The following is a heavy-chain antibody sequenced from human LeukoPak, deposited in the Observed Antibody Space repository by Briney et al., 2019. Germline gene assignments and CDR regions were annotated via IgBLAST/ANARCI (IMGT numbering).Heavy chain of an antibody. CDR3: ARVEYSSPVTDY. J-gene: IGHJ4*02. Sequence: PGGSLRLSCAASEFTFSSYSMNWVRLAPGKGLEWDSSISSSSSYIYYADSVKGRFTISRDNAKNSLYLQMNSLRAEDTAVYYCARVEYSSPVTDYWGQGTLVTVSS. V-gene: IGHV3-21*01. D-gene: IGHD6-6*01. CDR2: ISSSSSYI. CDR1: EFTFSSYS.